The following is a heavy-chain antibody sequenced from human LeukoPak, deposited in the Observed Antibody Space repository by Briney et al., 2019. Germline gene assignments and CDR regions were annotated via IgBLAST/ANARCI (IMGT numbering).Heavy chain of an antibody. J-gene: IGHJ4*02. CDR2: VYLTGST. CDR3: ASARWDF. D-gene: IGHD4-23*01. Sequence: PSETLSLTCAVSGESISTDHWWSWVRQPPGKGLEWVGGVYLTGSTNYNPSLKSRITISVDKSKNEFSLKLNSVTAADTGVYYCASARWDFWGQGTLVTVSS. CDR1: GESISTDHW. V-gene: IGHV4-4*02.